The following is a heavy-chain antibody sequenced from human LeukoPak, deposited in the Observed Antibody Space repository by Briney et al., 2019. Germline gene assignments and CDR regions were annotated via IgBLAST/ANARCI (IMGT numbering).Heavy chain of an antibody. CDR2: IYSGGST. Sequence: GGSLRLSCAASGFTFSSYAMSWVRQAPGKGLEWVSVIYSGGSTYYADSVKGRFTISRDNSKNTLYLQMNSLRAEDTAVYYCARVPNYGSGSGFDPWVQGTLVTVSS. V-gene: IGHV3-53*01. D-gene: IGHD3-10*01. CDR3: ARVPNYGSGSGFDP. J-gene: IGHJ5*02. CDR1: GFTFSSYA.